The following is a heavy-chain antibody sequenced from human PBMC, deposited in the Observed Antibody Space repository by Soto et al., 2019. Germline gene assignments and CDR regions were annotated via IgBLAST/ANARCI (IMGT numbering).Heavy chain of an antibody. V-gene: IGHV3-11*01. Sequence: QVQLVESGGGLVKPGGSLRLSCAASGFTFSDYYMSWIRQAPGKGLEWVSYISSSGSTIYYADSVKGRFTISRDNAKNSXXLXMXSLRAEDTAVYYCARVSSSSWPNVGVVGYYYYGMDVWGQGTTVTVSS. CDR3: ARVSSSSWPNVGVVGYYYYGMDV. J-gene: IGHJ6*02. CDR1: GFTFSDYY. CDR2: ISSSGSTI. D-gene: IGHD6-13*01.